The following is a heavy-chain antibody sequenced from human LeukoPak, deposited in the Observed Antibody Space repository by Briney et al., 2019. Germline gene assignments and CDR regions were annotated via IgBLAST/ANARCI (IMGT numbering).Heavy chain of an antibody. CDR3: AKDISVGATIYSFDY. V-gene: IGHV3-9*01. J-gene: IGHJ4*02. CDR1: GFTFDDYA. Sequence: GGSLRLSCAASGFTFDDYAMHWVRQAPGKGLEWVSGISWNSGSIGYADSVKGRFTISRDNAKNSLYLQMNSLRAEDTALYYCAKDISVGATIYSFDYWGQGTLVTVSS. D-gene: IGHD1-26*01. CDR2: ISWNSGSI.